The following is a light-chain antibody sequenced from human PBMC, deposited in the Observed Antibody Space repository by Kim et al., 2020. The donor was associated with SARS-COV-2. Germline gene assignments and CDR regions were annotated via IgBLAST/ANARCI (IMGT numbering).Light chain of an antibody. CDR3: QQYNNWPYT. CDR1: QSVSRN. CDR2: GAS. Sequence: SSGTRATPSCRASQSVSRNLAWYQQKPGQAPRLLISGASTWATGIPARFSGSGSGTEFTLTISSLQSEDFAVYYCQQYNNWPYTFGQGTKLDI. V-gene: IGKV3-15*01. J-gene: IGKJ2*01.